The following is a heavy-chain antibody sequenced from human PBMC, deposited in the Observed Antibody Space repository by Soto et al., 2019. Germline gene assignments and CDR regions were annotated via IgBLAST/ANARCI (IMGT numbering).Heavy chain of an antibody. J-gene: IGHJ4*02. CDR3: ARWDYGYYARFDY. D-gene: IGHD4-17*01. CDR1: GYTFTSHD. CDR2: MNPNSGNT. Sequence: QVQLVQSGAEVKKSGASVKVSCKASGYTFTSHDINWVRQATGQGLEWMGWMNPNSGNTGYAQKFQGRVTMTRNTSISTAYLELSSLRSEDTAVYYCARWDYGYYARFDYWGQGTLVTVSS. V-gene: IGHV1-8*01.